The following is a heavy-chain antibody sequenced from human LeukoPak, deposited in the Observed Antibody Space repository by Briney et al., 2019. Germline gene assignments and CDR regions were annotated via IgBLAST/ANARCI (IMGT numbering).Heavy chain of an antibody. V-gene: IGHV1-69*04. Sequence: ASVKVSCKASGGTXSSYAISWVRQAPGQGLEWMGRIIPILGIANYAQKFQGRVTITADKSTSTAYMKLSSLRSEDTAVYYCAREGGDWFDPWGQGTLVTVSS. CDR3: AREGGDWFDP. J-gene: IGHJ5*02. D-gene: IGHD3-16*01. CDR2: IIPILGIA. CDR1: GGTXSSYA.